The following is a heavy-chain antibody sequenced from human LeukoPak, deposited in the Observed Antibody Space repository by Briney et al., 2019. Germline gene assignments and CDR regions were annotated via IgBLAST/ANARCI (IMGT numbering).Heavy chain of an antibody. CDR1: VGSFSGYY. D-gene: IGHD2-2*02. CDR3: GRVVPAPIQWGYKWFDS. CDR2: INHSGST. J-gene: IGHJ5*01. Sequence: PSETLSLTCAVYVGSFSGYYWRWIRQPPGEGLEWIGEINHSGSTNYNRSLEGRVTISVDTSKNHFFLKLSPVNTAGQAVYFFGRVVPAPIQWGYKWFDSWGQGTLVTVSS. V-gene: IGHV4-34*01.